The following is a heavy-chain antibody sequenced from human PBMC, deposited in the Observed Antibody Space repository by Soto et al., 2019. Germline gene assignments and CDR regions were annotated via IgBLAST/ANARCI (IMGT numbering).Heavy chain of an antibody. CDR2: ISSNGVGT. CDR3: ARRARPDFYYMDV. V-gene: IGHV3-64*01. J-gene: IGHJ6*03. Sequence: GGSLSLSCVVSGFTLSNYAIDWVRQAPGKGLEYVSGISSNGVGTYYATSVKDRFTISRDNSKNTLYLQVGSLRPEDMAVYYCARRARPDFYYMDVWGKGTTVTVSS. CDR1: GFTLSNYA. D-gene: IGHD6-6*01.